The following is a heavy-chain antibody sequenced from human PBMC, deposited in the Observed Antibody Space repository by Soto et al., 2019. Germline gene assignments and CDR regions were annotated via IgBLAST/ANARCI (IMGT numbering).Heavy chain of an antibody. D-gene: IGHD2-15*01. CDR3: ARDRGDIVVVVAAYYYYDGMDV. V-gene: IGHV1-18*01. J-gene: IGHJ6*02. CDR2: ISAYNGNT. Sequence: QVQLVQSGAEVKKPGASVKVSCKASGYTFTSYGISWVRQAPGQGLEWMGWISAYNGNTNYAQKLQGRVTMTTDTSTSTAYMELRSLRSDDTAVYYCARDRGDIVVVVAAYYYYDGMDVWGQGTTVTVSS. CDR1: GYTFTSYG.